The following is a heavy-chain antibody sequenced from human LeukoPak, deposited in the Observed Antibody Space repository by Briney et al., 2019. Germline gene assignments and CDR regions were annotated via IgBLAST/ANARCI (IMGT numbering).Heavy chain of an antibody. CDR3: ARDYKYAFDN. CDR1: GFTFSDYS. D-gene: IGHD5-24*01. J-gene: IGHJ4*02. Sequence: PGGSLRLSYAASGFTFSDYSMSWVRQAPGKGLEWISYIGIDSGNTNYADSVKGRFTISGDKAKNSLYLQMNSLRVEDTAVYYCARDYKYAFDNWGQGTLVTVSS. CDR2: IGIDSGNT. V-gene: IGHV3-11*06.